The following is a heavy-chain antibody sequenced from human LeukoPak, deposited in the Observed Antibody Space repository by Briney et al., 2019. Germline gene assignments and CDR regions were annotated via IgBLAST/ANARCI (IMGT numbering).Heavy chain of an antibody. V-gene: IGHV1-2*02. CDR1: GYTFTGYY. J-gene: IGHJ4*02. Sequence: ASVKVSCKASGYTFTGYYMHWVRQAPGQGLEWMGWINPNSGGTNYAQKFQGSVTMTRDTSISTAYMELSRLRSDDTAVYYCARDRRVARPFDYWGQGTLVTVSS. CDR2: INPNSGGT. D-gene: IGHD5-12*01. CDR3: ARDRRVARPFDY.